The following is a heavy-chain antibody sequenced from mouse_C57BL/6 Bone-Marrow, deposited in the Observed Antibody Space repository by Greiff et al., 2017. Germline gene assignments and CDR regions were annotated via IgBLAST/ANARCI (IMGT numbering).Heavy chain of an antibody. D-gene: IGHD2-13*01. V-gene: IGHV5-4*01. CDR3: AREGTRYYFDY. J-gene: IGHJ2*01. CDR2: ISDGGSYT. CDR1: GFTFSSYA. Sequence: EVQLVESGGGLVKPGGSLKLSCAASGFTFSSYAMSWVRQTPEKRLEWVATISDGGSYTYYPDNVKGRFTISRDNAKNNLYLQMSHLKSEDTAMYYCAREGTRYYFDYWGQGTTLTVSS.